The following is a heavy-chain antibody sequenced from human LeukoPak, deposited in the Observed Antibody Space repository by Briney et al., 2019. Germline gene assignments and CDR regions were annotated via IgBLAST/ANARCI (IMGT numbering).Heavy chain of an antibody. Sequence: GGSLRLSCAASGFTFSASSMHWVRQAPGKGLEWVALISDDGSNESFADSVKGRFTISRDNSKNTLYLQMNSLRADDTAMYYCARDHQVSYFDYWGQGTLVTVSS. CDR2: ISDDGSNE. CDR3: ARDHQVSYFDY. V-gene: IGHV3-30*04. D-gene: IGHD6-6*01. J-gene: IGHJ4*02. CDR1: GFTFSASS.